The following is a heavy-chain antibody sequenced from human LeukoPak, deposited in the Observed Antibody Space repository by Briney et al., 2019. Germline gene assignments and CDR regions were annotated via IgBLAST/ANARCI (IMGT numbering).Heavy chain of an antibody. CDR2: INRSGGGT. V-gene: IGHV3-23*01. CDR1: GFTFSSYA. D-gene: IGHD2-2*03. CDR3: ARLDIVVVPAANFDY. Sequence: GGSLRLSCAASGFTFSSYAMSWVRQAPGKGLEWVSAINRSGGGTYYADSVKGRFTISRDNSKNTLYLQMNSLRAEDTAVYYCARLDIVVVPAANFDYWGQGTLVTVSS. J-gene: IGHJ4*02.